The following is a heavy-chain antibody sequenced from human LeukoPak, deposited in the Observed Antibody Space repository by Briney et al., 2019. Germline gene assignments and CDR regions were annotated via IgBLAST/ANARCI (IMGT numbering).Heavy chain of an antibody. CDR1: GYTFSTYY. CDR2: INPSSRST. J-gene: IGHJ4*02. V-gene: IGHV1-46*01. Sequence: ASVKVSCKASGYTFSTYYLHWVRQAPGQGLEWMGIINPSSRSTTYAQTFEGRVTMTSDTSTSTVYMELSRLRSEGTAVYYCASTDCSGGSCFILDYWGQGTLVTVSS. D-gene: IGHD2-15*01. CDR3: ASTDCSGGSCFILDY.